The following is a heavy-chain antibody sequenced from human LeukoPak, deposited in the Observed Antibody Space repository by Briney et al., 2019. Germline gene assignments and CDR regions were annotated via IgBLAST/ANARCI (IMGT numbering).Heavy chain of an antibody. Sequence: SETLSLTCTVSGGSISSYYWSWIRQPPXXXXXWIGYIYYSGSTNYNPSLKSRVTISVDTSKNQFSLKLSSVTAADTAVYYCARTYNGGYVDYWGQGTLVTVSS. CDR3: ARTYNGGYVDY. CDR2: IYYSGST. CDR1: GGSISSYY. D-gene: IGHD2-8*01. V-gene: IGHV4-59*08. J-gene: IGHJ4*02.